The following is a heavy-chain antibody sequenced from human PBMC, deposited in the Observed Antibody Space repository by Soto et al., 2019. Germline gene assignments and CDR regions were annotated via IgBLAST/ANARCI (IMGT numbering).Heavy chain of an antibody. CDR2: IYYSGST. CDR3: AILEVLVTIPSCSDF. CDR1: GGSISSGDCY. V-gene: IGHV4-30-4*01. D-gene: IGHD2-8*02. Sequence: PSETLSLTCTVSGGSISSGDCYWSWIRQPPGKGLEWIGYIYYSGSTYYNPSLKSRVTISVDTSKNQFSLKLSSVTAADTAVYFCAILEVLVTIPSCSDFWRHATLVSV. J-gene: IGHJ4*01.